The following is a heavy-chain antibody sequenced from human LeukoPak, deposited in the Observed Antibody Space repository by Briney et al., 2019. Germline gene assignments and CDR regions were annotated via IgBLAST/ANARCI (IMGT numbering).Heavy chain of an antibody. Sequence: SGTLSLTCTVSGGSISSSSFYWGWIRQPPGKGLEWIGSMYYSGSTYYNPSLKRRVTISVDTSKNQFSLKLSSVTAADTAVYYCARHAGEFDYWGQGTLVTVSS. V-gene: IGHV4-39*01. CDR3: ARHAGEFDY. CDR1: GGSISSSSFY. J-gene: IGHJ4*02. D-gene: IGHD1-26*01. CDR2: MYYSGST.